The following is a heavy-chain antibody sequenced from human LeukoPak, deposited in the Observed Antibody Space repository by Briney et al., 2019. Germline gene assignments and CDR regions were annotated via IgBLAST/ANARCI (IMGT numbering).Heavy chain of an antibody. CDR2: IIPIFGTA. D-gene: IGHD1-1*01. CDR1: GGTFSSYA. J-gene: IGHJ3*02. V-gene: IGHV1-69*06. Sequence: ASVKVSCKASGGTFSSYAISRVRQAPGQGLEWMGGIIPIFGTANYAQKFQGRITMTEDTSTDTAYMDLSSLRSEDTAVYYCARNNWNDFGTNVFDIWGQGTMVTVSS. CDR3: ARNNWNDFGTNVFDI.